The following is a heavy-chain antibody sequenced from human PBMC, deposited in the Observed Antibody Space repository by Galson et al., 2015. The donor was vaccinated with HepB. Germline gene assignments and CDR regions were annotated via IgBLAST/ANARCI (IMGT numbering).Heavy chain of an antibody. CDR3: ARGETGWLYGTGSRLDY. Sequence: LSLTCTVSGGSISSGTYYWNWIRQPAEKGLEWLGRIYSSGTTNYRPSLGGRLALLVDTSKNQFSLGRNSVTASDTAVYYCARGETGWLYGTGSRLDYWGQGILVTVSS. J-gene: IGHJ4*02. D-gene: IGHD3-10*01. V-gene: IGHV4-61*02. CDR1: GGSISSGTYY. CDR2: IYSSGTT.